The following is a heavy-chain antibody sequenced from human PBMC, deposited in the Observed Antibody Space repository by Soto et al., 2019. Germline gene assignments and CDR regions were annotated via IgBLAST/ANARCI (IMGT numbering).Heavy chain of an antibody. CDR2: ISSSSSTI. V-gene: IGHV3-48*02. D-gene: IGHD3-10*01. CDR1: GFTFSSYS. CDR3: ARDQAPYYGSGSGGMDV. Sequence: GGSLRLSCAASGFTFSSYSMNWVRQAPGKGLEWVSYISSSSSTIYYADSVKGRFTISRDNAKNSLYLQMNSLRDEDTAVYYCARDQAPYYGSGSGGMDVWGQGTTVTVSS. J-gene: IGHJ6*02.